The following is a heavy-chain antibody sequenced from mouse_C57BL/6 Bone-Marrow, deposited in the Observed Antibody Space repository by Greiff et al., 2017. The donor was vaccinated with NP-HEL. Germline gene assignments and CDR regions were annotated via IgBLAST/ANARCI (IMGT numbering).Heavy chain of an antibody. CDR1: GYTFTGYW. V-gene: IGHV1-9*01. Sequence: VQLQQSGAELMKPGASVKLSCKATGYTFTGYWIEWVKQRPGHGLEWIGEILPGSGSTNYNEKFKGKATFTADTSSNTAYMQLSSLTTEDSAIYYCAREGEKNVDYYGNYDAMDYWGQGTSVTVSS. J-gene: IGHJ4*01. CDR2: ILPGSGST. D-gene: IGHD2-1*01. CDR3: AREGEKNVDYYGNYDAMDY.